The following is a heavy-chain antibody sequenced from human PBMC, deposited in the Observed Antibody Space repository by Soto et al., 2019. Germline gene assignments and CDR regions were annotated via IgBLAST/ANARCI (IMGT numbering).Heavy chain of an antibody. V-gene: IGHV4-34*01. Sequence: QVQLQQWGAGLLKPSETLSLTCAVYGGSFSGYYWSWIRQPPGKGLEWIGEINHSGSTNYNPSLKSRVTIPVDTSKNQFSLKLSSVTAADTAVYYCARGEEMATIIFDYWGQGTLVTVSS. J-gene: IGHJ4*02. D-gene: IGHD5-12*01. CDR2: INHSGST. CDR3: ARGEEMATIIFDY. CDR1: GGSFSGYY.